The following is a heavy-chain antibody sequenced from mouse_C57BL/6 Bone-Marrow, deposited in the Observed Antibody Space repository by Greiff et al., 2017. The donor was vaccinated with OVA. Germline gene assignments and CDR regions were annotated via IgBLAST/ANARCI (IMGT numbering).Heavy chain of an antibody. Sequence: QVQLKQPGAELVMPGASVKLSCKASGYTFTSYWMHWVKQRPGQGLEWIGEIDPSDSYTNYNQKFKGKSTLTVDKSSSTAYMQLSSLTSEDSAVYYCARIHYSNYYFDYWGQGTTLTVSS. CDR3: ARIHYSNYYFDY. J-gene: IGHJ2*01. CDR2: IDPSDSYT. V-gene: IGHV1-69*01. D-gene: IGHD2-5*01. CDR1: GYTFTSYW.